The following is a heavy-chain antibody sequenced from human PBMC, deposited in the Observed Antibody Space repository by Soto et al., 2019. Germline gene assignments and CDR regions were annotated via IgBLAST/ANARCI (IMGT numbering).Heavy chain of an antibody. Sequence: QVQLVQSGAEVKKSGSSVRVSCKASGGTFNSYTLSWVRQAPGQRLEWMGRIIPMLGMSTSAQKFQGRVSIIADKSTNTVYLDLSSLRSDDTAIYYCATSYGSGSRAFDYWGQGTLVTVSS. CDR3: ATSYGSGSRAFDY. D-gene: IGHD3-10*01. CDR1: GGTFNSYT. CDR2: IIPMLGMS. V-gene: IGHV1-69*02. J-gene: IGHJ4*02.